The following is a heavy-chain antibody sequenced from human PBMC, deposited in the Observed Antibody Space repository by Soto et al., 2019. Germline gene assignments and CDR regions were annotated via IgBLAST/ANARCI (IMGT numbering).Heavy chain of an antibody. CDR2: IIPIFGTA. CDR3: AATYYYDSSGFDY. D-gene: IGHD3-22*01. CDR1: GGTFSSYA. Sequence: SVEVSSKASGGTFSSYAVSWVRQAPGQGLEWMGGIIPIFGTANYAQKFQGRVTITADESTSTAYMELSSLRSEDTAVYYCAATYYYDSSGFDYWGQGTLVTVSS. V-gene: IGHV1-69*13. J-gene: IGHJ4*02.